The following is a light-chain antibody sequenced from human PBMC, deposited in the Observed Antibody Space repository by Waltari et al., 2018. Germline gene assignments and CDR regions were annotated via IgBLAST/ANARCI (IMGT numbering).Light chain of an antibody. V-gene: IGKV1-12*01. J-gene: IGKJ1*01. CDR3: QQANTFPWT. Sequence: DIQMTQSPSSVSASVGDRVTITCRGSQGLSRWLAWYQQKPGKAPKLLIYGASGLQSGVPSRISGSGSGTDFTLTISSLQPEDSAIYYCQQANTFPWTFGQGTKVEIK. CDR2: GAS. CDR1: QGLSRW.